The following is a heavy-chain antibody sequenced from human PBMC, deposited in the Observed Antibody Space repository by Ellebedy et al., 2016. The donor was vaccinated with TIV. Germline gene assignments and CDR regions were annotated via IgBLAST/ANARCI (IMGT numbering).Heavy chain of an antibody. CDR1: GYTLTELS. J-gene: IGHJ5*02. CDR3: ATVIRRVITLDWFDP. CDR2: FDPEDGET. D-gene: IGHD3-16*01. V-gene: IGHV1-24*01. Sequence: AASVKVSCKVSGYTLTELSMHWVRQAPGKGLEWMGGFDPEDGETIYAQKFQGRVTMTEDTSTDTAYMELSSLRSEDTAVYYCATVIRRVITLDWFDPWGQGTLVTVSS.